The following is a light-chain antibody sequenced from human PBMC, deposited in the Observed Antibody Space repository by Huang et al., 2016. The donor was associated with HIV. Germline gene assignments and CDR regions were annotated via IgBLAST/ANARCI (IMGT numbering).Light chain of an antibody. CDR1: QDINNF. J-gene: IGKJ1*01. CDR2: AVS. CDR3: QQYYSYRT. V-gene: IGKV1-8*01. Sequence: AIRMTQSPSSLSAFTGDRVNITCRASQDINNFLAWYQQNPGKAPNLLIYAVSILETGVPSRFSGSGSGTEFNLSISCLQSEDFATYYCQQYYSYRTFGQGTQVEIK.